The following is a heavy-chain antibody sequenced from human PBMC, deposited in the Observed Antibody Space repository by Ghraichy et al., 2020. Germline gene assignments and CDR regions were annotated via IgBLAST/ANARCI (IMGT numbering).Heavy chain of an antibody. V-gene: IGHV4-39*01. D-gene: IGHD3-22*01. J-gene: IGHJ6*02. CDR3: ARLDAGGYASFYYYFYGMDV. CDR1: GGSISSSSYY. Sequence: SETLSLTCTVSGGSISSSSYYWGWIRQPPGKGLEWIGSIYYSGSTYYNPSLKSRVTISVDTSKNQFSLRLSSVTAADTAVYYCARLDAGGYASFYYYFYGMDVWGQGTTVTVSS. CDR2: IYYSGST.